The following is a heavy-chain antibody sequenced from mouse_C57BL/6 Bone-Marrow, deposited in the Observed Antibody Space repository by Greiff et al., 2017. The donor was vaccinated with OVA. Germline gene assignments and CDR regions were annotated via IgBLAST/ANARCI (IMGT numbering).Heavy chain of an antibody. CDR3: ARGGFYSNYGGFAY. Sequence: QVQLKESGAELMKPGASVKLSCKATGYTFTGYWIEWVKQRPGHGLEWIGEILPGSGSTNYNEKFKGKATFTADTSSNTAYMQLSSQTTEDSAIYYCARGGFYSNYGGFAYWGQGTLVTVSA. CDR1: GYTFTGYW. D-gene: IGHD2-5*01. V-gene: IGHV1-9*01. J-gene: IGHJ3*01. CDR2: ILPGSGST.